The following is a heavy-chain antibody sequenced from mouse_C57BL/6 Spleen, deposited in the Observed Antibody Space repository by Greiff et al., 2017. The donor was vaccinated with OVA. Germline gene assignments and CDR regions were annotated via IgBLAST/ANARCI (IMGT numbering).Heavy chain of an antibody. CDR2: IYPGDGDT. CDR3: ARYYYGIYAMDY. J-gene: IGHJ4*01. Sequence: QVQLQQSGAELVKPGASVKISCKASGYAFSSYWMNWVKQRPGKGLEWMGQIYPGDGDTNYNGKFTGKATLTADKSYSTAYMQLSSLTSEDSAVYFYARYYYGIYAMDYWGQGTSVTVSS. D-gene: IGHD1-1*01. CDR1: GYAFSSYW. V-gene: IGHV1-80*01.